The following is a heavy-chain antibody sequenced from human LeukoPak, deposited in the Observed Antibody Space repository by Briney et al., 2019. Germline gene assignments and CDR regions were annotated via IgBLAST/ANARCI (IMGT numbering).Heavy chain of an antibody. V-gene: IGHV1-18*01. CDR3: GRDYGDLTGGFGMGG. D-gene: IGHD4-17*01. Sequence: ASVKVSCKASGYAFTSYGISWVRQAPGQGLEWMGWISAYNGNTNYAQKLQGRVTMTTDTSTSTAYMELRSLRSDGTGVFYLGRDYGDLTGGFGMGGLGQGTTVTVSS. CDR2: ISAYNGNT. J-gene: IGHJ6*02. CDR1: GYAFTSYG.